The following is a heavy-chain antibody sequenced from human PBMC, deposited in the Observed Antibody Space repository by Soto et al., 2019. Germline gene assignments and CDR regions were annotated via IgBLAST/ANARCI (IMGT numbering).Heavy chain of an antibody. CDR2: ISGSGASA. D-gene: IGHD6-19*01. V-gene: IGHV3-23*01. Sequence: EVQLLESGGGLVQPGGSLRLSCAASGFTFSYFAMTWVRQAPGKGLEWVSTISGSGASAFYADSVKGRFTISRDNSKNTLYLQMNNLRAEDTAVYYCAKMRVGNSTGWFASDIWGQGTMVTVSS. CDR3: AKMRVGNSTGWFASDI. CDR1: GFTFSYFA. J-gene: IGHJ3*02.